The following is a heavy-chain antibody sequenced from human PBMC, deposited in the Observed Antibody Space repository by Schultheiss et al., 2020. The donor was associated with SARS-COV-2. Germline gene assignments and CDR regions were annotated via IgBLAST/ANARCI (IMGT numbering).Heavy chain of an antibody. V-gene: IGHV3-7*01. CDR3: ARASTTVTTNDY. CDR1: TFSFSRYS. CDR2: IKQDGSEK. D-gene: IGHD4-17*01. J-gene: IGHJ4*02. Sequence: GGSLRLSCATSTFSFSRYSMNWVRQAPGKGLEWVANIKQDGSEKYYVDSVKGRFTISRDNAKNSLYLQKNSLRAEDTAVYYCARASTTVTTNDYWGQGALVTVSS.